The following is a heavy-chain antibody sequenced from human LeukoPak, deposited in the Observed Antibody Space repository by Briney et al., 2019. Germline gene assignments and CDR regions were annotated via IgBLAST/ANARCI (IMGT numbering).Heavy chain of an antibody. CDR1: GFTFSEYY. CDR3: AIARGSYAFDI. J-gene: IGHJ3*02. CDR2: ITNTGDTM. D-gene: IGHD1-26*01. Sequence: PVWSLRLSRVASGFTFSEYYMGWMRPAPGRGLEWVGYITNTGDTMYYVDCVKGRFTISRDNAKDSLFLQMSSLRVEDTTIYYCAIARGSYAFDISGEGTIVSVSS. V-gene: IGHV3-11*04.